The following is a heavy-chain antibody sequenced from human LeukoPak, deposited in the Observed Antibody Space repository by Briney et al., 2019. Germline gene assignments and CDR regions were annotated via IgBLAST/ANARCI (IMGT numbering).Heavy chain of an antibody. CDR2: IYYSGST. CDR3: ARVPRSLSSTGWSDY. D-gene: IGHD6-19*01. CDR1: GGSISNSY. J-gene: IGHJ4*02. V-gene: IGHV4-59*01. Sequence: SETLSLTCSVSGGSISNSYWTWIRQPPGKGLESIGYIYYSGSTNYNPSLKSRVTTSIDTSKNQFSLRLSSVTAADTAVYYCARVPRSLSSTGWSDYWGQGTLVTVSS.